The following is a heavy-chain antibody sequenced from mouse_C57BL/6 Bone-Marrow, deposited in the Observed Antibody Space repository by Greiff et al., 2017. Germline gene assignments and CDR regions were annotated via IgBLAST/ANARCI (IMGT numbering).Heavy chain of an antibody. D-gene: IGHD2-4*01. V-gene: IGHV6-6*01. CDR1: GFTFSDAW. Sequence: EVMLVESGGGLVQPGGSMKLSCAASGFTFSDAWMDWVRQSPEKGLEWVAEIRNKANNHATYYAESVKGRFTISRDDSKSSVYLQMNSLRAEDTGIYYCTTLMITTRVYYFDYWGQGTTLTVSS. CDR3: TTLMITTRVYYFDY. J-gene: IGHJ2*01. CDR2: IRNKANNHAT.